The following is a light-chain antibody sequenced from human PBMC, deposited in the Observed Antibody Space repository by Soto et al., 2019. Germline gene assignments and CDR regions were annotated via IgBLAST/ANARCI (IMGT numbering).Light chain of an antibody. V-gene: IGKV3-20*01. CDR3: PQYGSSPPEIT. Sequence: EIVLTQSPGTLSLSPGERATLSCRASQSVSSSYLAWYQQKPGQAPRLLIYGASSRATGIPDRFSGSGSGTDFTLTTSRLEPEDFAVYYCPQYGSSPPEITFGQGTRLEIK. CDR1: QSVSSSY. J-gene: IGKJ5*01. CDR2: GAS.